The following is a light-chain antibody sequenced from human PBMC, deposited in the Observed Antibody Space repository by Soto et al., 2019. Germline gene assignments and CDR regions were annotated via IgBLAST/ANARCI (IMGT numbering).Light chain of an antibody. Sequence: EIVMTQSPATLSVSPGERATLSCRASQSVSGNLAWYQQKPGQAPRLLISGASTRATGIPARFSGSGSATEFTLTISSLQSEDFAVYYSQQYHDSPRTFGHGTKVEIK. CDR2: GAS. CDR3: QQYHDSPRT. V-gene: IGKV3-15*01. CDR1: QSVSGN. J-gene: IGKJ1*01.